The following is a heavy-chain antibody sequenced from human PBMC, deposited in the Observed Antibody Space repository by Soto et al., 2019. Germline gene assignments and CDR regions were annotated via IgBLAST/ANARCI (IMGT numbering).Heavy chain of an antibody. Sequence: PGESRNISCKGSGYSFTSYWISWVRQMPEKGLEWMGRIDTSDSYTNYSPSFQGHVTISADKSISTAYLQWSSLKASDTATYYCARARNSVWYYYVMDVCGQATTVTVSS. CDR1: GYSFTSYW. D-gene: IGHD3-16*01. CDR2: IDTSDSYT. V-gene: IGHV5-10-1*01. J-gene: IGHJ6*02. CDR3: ARARNSVWYYYVMDV.